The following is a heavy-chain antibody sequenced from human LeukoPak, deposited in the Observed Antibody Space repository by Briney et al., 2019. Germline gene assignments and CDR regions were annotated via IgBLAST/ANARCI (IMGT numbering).Heavy chain of an antibody. Sequence: ASVKVSCKASGYTFTSHYIHWVRQAPGQGLEWMGIINPSGGSTSYTQKFQGRVAMTRDTSTSTVYMELNSLRSEDTAVYYCARRNIVEDYYGMDVWGQGTTVTVS. V-gene: IGHV1-46*01. CDR1: GYTFTSHY. CDR3: ARRNIVEDYYGMDV. CDR2: INPSGGST. J-gene: IGHJ6*02. D-gene: IGHD3-16*02.